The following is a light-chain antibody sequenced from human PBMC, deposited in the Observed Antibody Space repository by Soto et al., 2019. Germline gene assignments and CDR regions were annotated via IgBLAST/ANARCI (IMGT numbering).Light chain of an antibody. CDR3: SSSANTNLLV. V-gene: IGLV2-8*01. Sequence: QSVLPQPPSGSGSPRQSVTISCTGTSSDVGAYDYISWYQQHPGEAPKLMIYEATKRPSGVPDRFSASKSGNSTSLTSSGLQAEDEADYCGSSSANTNLLVFGTGTKVTGL. CDR1: SSDVGAYDY. CDR2: EAT. J-gene: IGLJ1*01.